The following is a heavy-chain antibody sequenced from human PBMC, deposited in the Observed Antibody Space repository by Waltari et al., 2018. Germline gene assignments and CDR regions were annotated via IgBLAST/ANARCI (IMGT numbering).Heavy chain of an antibody. V-gene: IGHV4-59*11. J-gene: IGHJ6*03. CDR3: ARERSTPDYDFRSGRTYYYYYMDV. D-gene: IGHD3-3*01. Sequence: QVQLQESGPGLVKPSETLSLTCTVSGGSISSHYWSWIRQPPGKGLEWIGYIYYSGSTNYNPSLKSRVTISVDTSKNQFSLKLSSVTAADTAVYYCARERSTPDYDFRSGRTYYYYYMDVWGKGTTVTVSS. CDR1: GGSISSHY. CDR2: IYYSGST.